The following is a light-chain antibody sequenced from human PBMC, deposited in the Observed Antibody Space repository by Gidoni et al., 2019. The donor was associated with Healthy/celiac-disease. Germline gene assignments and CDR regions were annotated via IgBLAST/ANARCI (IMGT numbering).Light chain of an antibody. J-gene: IGKJ4*01. CDR1: QSISSY. CDR3: QQSYL. Sequence: DIQMTQSPSSLSASVGDRVTITCRASQSISSYLNWYQQKPGKAPKLLIYAASSLQSGVPSRFSGSGSGTDFTLTISSLQPEDFATYYCQQSYLFXGXTKVEIK. V-gene: IGKV1-39*01. CDR2: AAS.